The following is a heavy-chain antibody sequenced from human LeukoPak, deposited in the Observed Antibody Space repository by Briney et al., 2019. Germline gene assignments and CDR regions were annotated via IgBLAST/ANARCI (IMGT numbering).Heavy chain of an antibody. CDR1: GFTFSRYN. J-gene: IGHJ6*04. V-gene: IGHV3-21*01. CDR3: ARGGSSGWYVDV. Sequence: GGSLRLSCAASGFTFSRYNMNWVRQAPGKGLEWVSSISSSSDYIYYADSVKGRFTISRDNAKNSLYLQMSSLRVEDTAVYYCARGGSSGWYVDVWGKGTTVTVSS. CDR2: ISSSSDYI. D-gene: IGHD6-19*01.